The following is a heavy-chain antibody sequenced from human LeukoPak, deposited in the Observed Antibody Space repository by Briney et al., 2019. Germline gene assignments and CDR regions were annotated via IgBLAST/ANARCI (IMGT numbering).Heavy chain of an antibody. CDR3: ARVLYYDILTGKNWFDP. J-gene: IGHJ5*02. CDR1: GFTFSSYS. D-gene: IGHD3-9*01. V-gene: IGHV3-21*01. CDR2: ISSSSTYI. Sequence: PGGSLRLSCAASGFTFSSYSMNWVRQAPGKGLEWVSSISSSSTYIYYADSVKGRFTISRDNAKNSLYLQMNSLRAEDTAVYYCARVLYYDILTGKNWFDPWGQGTLVTVSS.